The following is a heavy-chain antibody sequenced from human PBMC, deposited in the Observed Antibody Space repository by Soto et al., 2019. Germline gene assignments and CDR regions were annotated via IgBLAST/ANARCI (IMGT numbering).Heavy chain of an antibody. CDR2: ISSDETTT. CDR3: AKEERRHTDFDS. V-gene: IGHV3-74*01. Sequence: HPGGSLRLSCAASGFTFSDYAMHWVRQAPGKGLEWVSRISSDETTTTYADSVKGRFTISRDNAKNTLYLQMNSLRAEDTAVYFCAKEERRHTDFDSWGQGTLVTISS. J-gene: IGHJ4*02. CDR1: GFTFSDYA.